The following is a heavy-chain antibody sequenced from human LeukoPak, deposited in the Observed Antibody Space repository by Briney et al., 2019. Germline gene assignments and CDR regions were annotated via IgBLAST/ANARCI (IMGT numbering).Heavy chain of an antibody. CDR2: IYYSGST. V-gene: IGHV4-61*01. CDR1: GGSVSSGTYY. CDR3: ARFKGSFDY. Sequence: SETLSLTCSVSGGSVSSGTYYWRWIRQPPGKGLEWIGYIYYSGSTNYNPSLKSRVTILVDTSKNQFSLKLSSVTAADTAVYYCARFKGSFDYWGQGTLVTVSS. J-gene: IGHJ4*02.